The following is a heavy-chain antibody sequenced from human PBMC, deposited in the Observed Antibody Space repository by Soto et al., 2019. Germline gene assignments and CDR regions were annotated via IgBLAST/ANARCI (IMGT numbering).Heavy chain of an antibody. CDR1: GGTLSNYA. Sequence: QVQLVQSGAEVKNHGSSVKVSCKAPGGTLSNYAVSWVRQAPGQGLEWMGGIIPRFYTPSYARKFEDRVNIIADESTSKAYVDLAGRRSHDTGVYYCAIVHSYGQFDSWGQGTLVTVCS. CDR3: AIVHSYGQFDS. V-gene: IGHV1-69*01. CDR2: IIPRFYTP. D-gene: IGHD5-18*01. J-gene: IGHJ4*02.